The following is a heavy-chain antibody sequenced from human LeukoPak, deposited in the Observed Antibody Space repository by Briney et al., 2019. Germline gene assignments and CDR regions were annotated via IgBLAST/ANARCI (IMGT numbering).Heavy chain of an antibody. Sequence: GESLQISCKGSGYSFTSYWIGWVRQMPGKGLEWMGIIYPGDSDTRYSPSFQGQVTISADKSISTAYLQWSSLKASDTAMYYCARPKVDYGDSLGAFDIWGQGTMVTVSS. CDR3: ARPKVDYGDSLGAFDI. CDR1: GYSFTSYW. D-gene: IGHD4-17*01. V-gene: IGHV5-51*01. CDR2: IYPGDSDT. J-gene: IGHJ3*02.